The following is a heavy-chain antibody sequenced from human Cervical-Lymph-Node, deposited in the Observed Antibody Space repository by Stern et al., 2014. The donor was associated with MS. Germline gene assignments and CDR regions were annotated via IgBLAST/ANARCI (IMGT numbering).Heavy chain of an antibody. CDR2: VYYSGIT. Sequence: QVQLQESGPGLVKPSETLSLTCTVSGGSITNRDYWGWIRQSPGKGLEWIGRVYYSGITYYRPSLKSRATISIDTYRDQFFLRVNSVTATDTAVYFCARGVTAVTNYVPNWCFDLWGRGTLVTVSS. CDR3: ARGVTAVTNYVPNWCFDL. V-gene: IGHV4-39*02. CDR1: GGSITNRDY. J-gene: IGHJ2*01. D-gene: IGHD4-11*01.